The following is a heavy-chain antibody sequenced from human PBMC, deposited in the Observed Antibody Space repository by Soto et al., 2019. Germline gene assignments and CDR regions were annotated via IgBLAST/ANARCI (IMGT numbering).Heavy chain of an antibody. J-gene: IGHJ4*02. CDR2: IRSKANSYAT. CDR1: GFTFSGSA. D-gene: IGHD3-22*01. Sequence: EVQLVESGGGLVQPGGSLKLSCAASGFTFSGSAMHWVRQASGKGLEWVGRIRSKANSYATAYAASVKGRFTISRDDSKNTAYLQMNSLKTEDTAVYYCTRHIINDLVVFYWGQGTLVTVSS. CDR3: TRHIINDLVVFY. V-gene: IGHV3-73*01.